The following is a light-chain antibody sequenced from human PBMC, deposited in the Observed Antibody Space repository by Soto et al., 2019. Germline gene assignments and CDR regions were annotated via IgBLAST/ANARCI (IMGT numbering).Light chain of an antibody. Sequence: IVLSMSPATLSLSPGERATLSCRASQSVSSYLAWYQQKPGQAPRLLIYDASNRATGIPARFSGSGSGTDFTLTISSLQPDDIPTYYCHPSQLDWTFAQGAKVDIK. J-gene: IGKJ1*01. CDR2: DAS. V-gene: IGKV3-11*01. CDR1: QSVSSY. CDR3: HPSQLDWT.